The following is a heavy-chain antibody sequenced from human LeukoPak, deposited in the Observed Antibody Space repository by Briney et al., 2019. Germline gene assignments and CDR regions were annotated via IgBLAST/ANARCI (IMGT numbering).Heavy chain of an antibody. CDR3: AKGNGYSYGRYYFDY. Sequence: GVSLRLSCTASGFTFSSYAIGWVRQAPGKGLDCVSAITASGGNTYYADSVKGRFTISRDNSKNTLYLQVNSLRAEDTAVYYCAKGNGYSYGRYYFDYWGQGTLVTVSS. D-gene: IGHD5-18*01. CDR1: GFTFSSYA. CDR2: ITASGGNT. V-gene: IGHV3-23*01. J-gene: IGHJ4*02.